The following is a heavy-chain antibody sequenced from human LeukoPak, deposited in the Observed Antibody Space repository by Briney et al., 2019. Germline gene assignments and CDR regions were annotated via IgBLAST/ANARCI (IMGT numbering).Heavy chain of an antibody. CDR2: ISYDGSNK. D-gene: IGHD6-19*01. Sequence: GGSLRLSCAASGFTFSSYGMHWVRQAPGKGLEWVAVISYDGSNKYYADSVKGRFTISRDNSKNTLYLQMNSLRAEDTAVYYCARDRGIAVTGWSWGQGTMVTVSS. CDR3: ARDRGIAVTGWS. CDR1: GFTFSSYG. V-gene: IGHV3-30*03. J-gene: IGHJ3*01.